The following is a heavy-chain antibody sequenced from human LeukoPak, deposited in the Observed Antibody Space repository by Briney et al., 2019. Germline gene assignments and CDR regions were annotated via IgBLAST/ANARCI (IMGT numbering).Heavy chain of an antibody. Sequence: PGGSLRLSCAASGFDFSNYWMYWVRQAPGKGLEWVAVISYDGSNKYYADSVKGRFTISRDNSKNTLYLQMNSLRAEDTAVYYCAKDLVAGIAAAGRFDPWGQGTLVTVSS. CDR2: ISYDGSNK. CDR3: AKDLVAGIAAAGRFDP. V-gene: IGHV3-30*18. D-gene: IGHD6-13*01. CDR1: GFDFSNYW. J-gene: IGHJ5*02.